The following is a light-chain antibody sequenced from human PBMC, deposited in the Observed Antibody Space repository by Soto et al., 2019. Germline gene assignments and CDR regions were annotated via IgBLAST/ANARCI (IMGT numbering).Light chain of an antibody. V-gene: IGKV1-5*03. CDR3: QQYNGYGR. J-gene: IGKJ1*01. CDR1: QSISTW. Sequence: DIQMTQSPSSLSASVGDRVTVTCRASQSISTWLAWYQQKPGKPPKLLIYKASILESGVPSRFSGSGSGTEFTLTISSLQADDLATYYCQQYNGYGRFGQRTKGDIK. CDR2: KAS.